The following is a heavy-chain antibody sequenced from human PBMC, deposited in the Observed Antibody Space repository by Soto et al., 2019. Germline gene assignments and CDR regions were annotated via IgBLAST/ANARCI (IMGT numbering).Heavy chain of an antibody. CDR3: ARLSDY. V-gene: IGHV3-23*01. J-gene: IGHJ4*01. CDR2: ISTTGGST. CDR1: GFTFSSYI. D-gene: IGHD2-21*01. Sequence: PGGSLRLSCAASGFTFSSYIMNWVRQTPGKGLEWVSTISTTGGSTYYADSVKGRFTISRDNSKNTLYLQMNSLRAEDTAVYYCARLSDYWGHGTLVTVSS.